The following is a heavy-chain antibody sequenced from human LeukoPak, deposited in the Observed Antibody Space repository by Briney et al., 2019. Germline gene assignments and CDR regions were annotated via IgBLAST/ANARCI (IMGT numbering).Heavy chain of an antibody. J-gene: IGHJ4*02. CDR1: GFTFSSHA. CDR3: TRDCRVGCTGGSCYPIDY. D-gene: IGHD2-15*01. CDR2: IAYDGTNK. Sequence: PGGSLRLSCAASGFTFSSHAMHWVRQAPGKGLEWVAVIAYDGTNKYYADSVKGRFTMSRDNSKNTLYLQMDSLRAEDTAVYYCTRDCRVGCTGGSCYPIDYWGQGTLVTVSS. V-gene: IGHV3-30*07.